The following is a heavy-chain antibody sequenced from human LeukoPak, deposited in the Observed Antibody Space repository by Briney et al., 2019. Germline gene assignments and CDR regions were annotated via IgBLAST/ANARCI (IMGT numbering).Heavy chain of an antibody. D-gene: IGHD6-19*01. Sequence: ASVKVSCKASGYTFTNYGISWVRQAPGQGLEWMGWISVYNGNTNYAENLQGRVTATTDTPTNTAYMELRSLRSDDTAVYYCARDLRSGSYPPPFDYWGQGTLVTVSS. CDR1: GYTFTNYG. V-gene: IGHV1-18*04. J-gene: IGHJ4*02. CDR2: ISVYNGNT. CDR3: ARDLRSGSYPPPFDY.